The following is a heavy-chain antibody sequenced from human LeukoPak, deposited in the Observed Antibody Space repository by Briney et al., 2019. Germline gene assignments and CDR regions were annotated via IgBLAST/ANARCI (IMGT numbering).Heavy chain of an antibody. CDR2: INPNSGGT. CDR1: GYTFTGYY. Sequence: ASVKVSCKASGYTFTGYYMHWVRQAPGQGLEWMGRINPNSGGTNYAQKFQGRVTMTRDTSISTAYMELSRLRSDDTAVYYCARVPWGYYDSSGYYRQADYWGQGTLVTVSS. J-gene: IGHJ4*02. CDR3: ARVPWGYYDSSGYYRQADY. V-gene: IGHV1-2*06. D-gene: IGHD3-22*01.